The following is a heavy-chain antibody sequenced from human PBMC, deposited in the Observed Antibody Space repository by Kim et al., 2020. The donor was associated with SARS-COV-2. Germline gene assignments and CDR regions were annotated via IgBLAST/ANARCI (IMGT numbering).Heavy chain of an antibody. CDR1: GGSISSYY. J-gene: IGHJ6*02. V-gene: IGHV4-59*08. D-gene: IGHD6-13*01. Sequence: SETLSLTCTVSGGSISSYYWSWIRQPPGKGLEWIGYIYYSGSTNYNPSLKSRVTISVDTSKNQFSLKLSSVTAADPAVYYCARLQGGSSWVDYYYYYGMDVWRQGTAVTVSS. CDR3: ARLQGGSSWVDYYYYYGMDV. CDR2: IYYSGST.